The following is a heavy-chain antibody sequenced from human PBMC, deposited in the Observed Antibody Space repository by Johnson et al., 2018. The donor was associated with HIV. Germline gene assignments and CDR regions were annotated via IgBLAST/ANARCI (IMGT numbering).Heavy chain of an antibody. Sequence: VQLVESGGGVVQPGRSLRLSCAASGFTVSSNYMSWVRQAPGKGLEWVSVIYSGGSTYYADSVKGRFTISRDNAKNSLYLQMNSLRAEDTAVYYCARSKDCSVGTCPDAFDIWGQGTMVTVSS. J-gene: IGHJ3*02. CDR1: GFTVSSNY. CDR2: IYSGGST. V-gene: IGHV3-66*01. CDR3: ARSKDCSVGTCPDAFDI. D-gene: IGHD2-15*01.